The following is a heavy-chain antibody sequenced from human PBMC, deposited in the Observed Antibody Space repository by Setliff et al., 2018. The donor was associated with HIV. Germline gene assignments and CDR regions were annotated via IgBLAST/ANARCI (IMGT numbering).Heavy chain of an antibody. V-gene: IGHV3-23*01. CDR2: ISGSGSST. CDR1: GFTFSSYA. D-gene: IGHD1-26*01. J-gene: IGHJ4*02. CDR3: ARDATRGGDFDF. Sequence: GGSLRLSCAASGFTFSSYAMSWVRQAPGKGLEWVSGISGSGSSTYYADSVKGRFTMSRDNAKNLVYLEMNSLKVEDTAVYYCARDATRGGDFDFWGQGTLVTVSS.